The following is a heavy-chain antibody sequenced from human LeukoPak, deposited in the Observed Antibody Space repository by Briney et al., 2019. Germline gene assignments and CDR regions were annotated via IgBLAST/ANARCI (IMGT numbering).Heavy chain of an antibody. D-gene: IGHD6-13*01. CDR3: ARIAAAGTSYFDY. CDR2: INHSGST. J-gene: IGHJ4*02. V-gene: IGHV4-34*01. CDR1: GGSFSSYY. Sequence: SETLSLTCAVYGGSFSSYYWSWIRQPPGKGLEWIGEINHSGSTNYNPSLKSRVTISVDTSKNQFSLKLSSVTAADTAVYYCARIAAAGTSYFDYWGQGTLVTVSS.